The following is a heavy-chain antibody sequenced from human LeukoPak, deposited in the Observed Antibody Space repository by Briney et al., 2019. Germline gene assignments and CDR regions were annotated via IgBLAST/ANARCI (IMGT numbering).Heavy chain of an antibody. CDR3: ARSNLGSYDQSGYYHY. J-gene: IGHJ4*02. CDR2: IYISGNT. D-gene: IGHD3-22*01. Sequence: KPSETLSLTCTVSAGSISGYYWNWIRQPPGKGLEWIGRIYISGNTWYKPSLQSRVTMSVDTSKNQLSLKMNSLTAADTAVYYCARSNLGSYDQSGYYHYWGQGTRVTVSS. CDR1: AGSISGYY. V-gene: IGHV4-4*07.